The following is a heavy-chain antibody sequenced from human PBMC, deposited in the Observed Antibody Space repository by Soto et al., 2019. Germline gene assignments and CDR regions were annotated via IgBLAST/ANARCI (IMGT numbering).Heavy chain of an antibody. CDR1: GYTFTSYA. D-gene: IGHD3-22*01. CDR3: ARDIGITMIVVVPNWFDP. Sequence: ASVKVSCKASGYTFTSYAMHWVRQAPGQRLEWMGWINAGNGNTKYSQKFQGRVTITRDTSASTAYMELSSLRSEDTAVYYCARDIGITMIVVVPNWFDPWGQGTLVTVSS. CDR2: INAGNGNT. J-gene: IGHJ5*02. V-gene: IGHV1-3*01.